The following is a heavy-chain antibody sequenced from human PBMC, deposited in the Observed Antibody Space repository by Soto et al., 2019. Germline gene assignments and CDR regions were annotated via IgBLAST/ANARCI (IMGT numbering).Heavy chain of an antibody. D-gene: IGHD3-22*01. J-gene: IGHJ4*02. V-gene: IGHV3-23*01. CDR2: ISGSGGST. Sequence: PGGFLRLSCAASGFTFSSYAMSWVRQAPGKGLEWVSAISGSGGSTYYADSVKGRFTISRDNSKNTLYLQMNSLRAEDTAVYYCAKDALGSFYYDSSGYPYPNYFDYWGQGTLVTVSS. CDR1: GFTFSSYA. CDR3: AKDALGSFYYDSSGYPYPNYFDY.